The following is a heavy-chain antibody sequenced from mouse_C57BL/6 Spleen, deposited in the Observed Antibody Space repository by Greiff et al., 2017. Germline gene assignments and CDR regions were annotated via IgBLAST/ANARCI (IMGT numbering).Heavy chain of an antibody. CDR1: GYTFTSYW. J-gene: IGHJ4*01. V-gene: IGHV1-69*01. CDR3: ALYYYAMDY. Sequence: SGAELVMPGASVKLSCKASGYTFTSYWMHWVKQRPGQGLEWIGEIDPSDSYTNYNQKFKGKSTLTVDKSSSTAYMQLSSLTSEDSAVYYCALYYYAMDYWGQGTSVTVSS. CDR2: IDPSDSYT.